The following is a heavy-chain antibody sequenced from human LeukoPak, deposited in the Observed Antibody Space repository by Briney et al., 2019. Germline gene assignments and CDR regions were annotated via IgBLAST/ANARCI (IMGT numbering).Heavy chain of an antibody. J-gene: IGHJ4*02. Sequence: PGGSLRLSRAPAGFPCSIYAMRWVRQAPGKGLEWVSAISGSGGRTYYADSVKGRFTISRDNSKNTLYLQMNSPRAADTAVYYCAKTPLTPVTTIHRDYYFGYWGQGTLVTVSS. D-gene: IGHD4-11*01. CDR3: AKTPLTPVTTIHRDYYFGY. CDR1: GFPCSIYA. CDR2: ISGSGGRT. V-gene: IGHV3-23*01.